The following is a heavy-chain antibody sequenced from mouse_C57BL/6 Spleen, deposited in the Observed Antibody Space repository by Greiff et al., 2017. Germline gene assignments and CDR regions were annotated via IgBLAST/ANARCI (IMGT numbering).Heavy chain of an antibody. CDR3: ARMDDGYYAMDY. V-gene: IGHV1-26*01. CDR1: GYTFTDYY. CDR2: INPNNGGT. D-gene: IGHD2-3*01. Sequence: VQLQQSGPELVKPGASVKISCKASGYTFTDYYMNWVKQSHGKSLEWIGDINPNNGGTSYNQKFKGKATLTVDKSSSTAYMELRSLTSEDSAVYDCARMDDGYYAMDYWGQGTSVTVSS. J-gene: IGHJ4*01.